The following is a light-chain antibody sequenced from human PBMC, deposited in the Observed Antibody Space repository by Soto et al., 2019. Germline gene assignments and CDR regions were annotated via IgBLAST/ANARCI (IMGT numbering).Light chain of an antibody. CDR1: QSVSSYY. CDR3: QQCGSSHWT. CDR2: AAS. Sequence: EIVLTQSPGTLSLSPGERATLSCRASQSVSSYYLAWYQQKPGQAPRLLIYAASSRATGIPDRFSGGGSGTDFTLTISRLEHEDFEVYYCQQCGSSHWTLGQGTKVDIK. V-gene: IGKV3-20*01. J-gene: IGKJ1*01.